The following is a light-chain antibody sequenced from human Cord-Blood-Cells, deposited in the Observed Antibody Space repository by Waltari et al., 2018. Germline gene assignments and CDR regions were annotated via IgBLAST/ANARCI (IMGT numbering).Light chain of an antibody. J-gene: IGLJ2*01. CDR2: DVS. CDR1: TSHVGGYNH. Sequence: QSALTQPRSVSGSPGPPAPISCTGTTSHVGGYNHVSWYQQHPGKAPKLMIYDVSKRPSGVPDRFSGSKSGNTASLTISGLQAEDEADYYCCSYAGSVVFGGGTKLTVL. V-gene: IGLV2-11*01. CDR3: CSYAGSVV.